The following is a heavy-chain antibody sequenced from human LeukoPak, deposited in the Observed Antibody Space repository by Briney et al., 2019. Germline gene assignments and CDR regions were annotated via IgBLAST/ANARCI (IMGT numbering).Heavy chain of an antibody. CDR1: GYRFLSYG. CDR2: ISAYNGNT. V-gene: IGHV1-18*01. CDR3: ARDSGVPAAIGGYFFDY. D-gene: IGHD2-2*01. J-gene: IGHJ4*02. Sequence: ASVKVSCKASGYRFLSYGITWVRQAPGQGLEWMGWISAYNGNTNYAQKPQGRVTMTTDTSTTTAYMELRSLRSDDTAVYYCARDSGVPAAIGGYFFDYWGQGTLVTVSS.